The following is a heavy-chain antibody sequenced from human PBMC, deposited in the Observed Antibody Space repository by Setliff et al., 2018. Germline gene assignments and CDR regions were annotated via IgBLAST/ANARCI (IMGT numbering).Heavy chain of an antibody. CDR3: ARESRFGYSGYDCAFDY. Sequence: PSETLSLTCTVSGGPINSSTFFWGWIRQPPGEGLEWIGSIYYSGTTYYNPSVRSRVTISADTSKNQFSVRLNSVTAADTALYYCARESRFGYSGYDCAFDYWGQGMLVTVSS. J-gene: IGHJ4*02. CDR2: IYYSGTT. V-gene: IGHV4-39*02. CDR1: GGPINSSTFF. D-gene: IGHD5-12*01.